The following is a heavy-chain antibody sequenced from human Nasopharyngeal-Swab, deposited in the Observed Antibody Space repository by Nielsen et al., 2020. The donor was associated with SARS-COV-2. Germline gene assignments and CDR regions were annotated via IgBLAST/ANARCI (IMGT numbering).Heavy chain of an antibody. D-gene: IGHD5-18*01. CDR3: AKDSSASSYGDDFDY. CDR2: ISGSGGST. J-gene: IGHJ4*02. Sequence: GESLKISCAASGFTFSSYAMSWVRQAPGKGLEWVSAISGSGGSTYYADSVKGRFTISRDNSKHTLYLQMNSLRAEDTAVYYCAKDSSASSYGDDFDYWGQGTLVTVSS. CDR1: GFTFSSYA. V-gene: IGHV3-23*01.